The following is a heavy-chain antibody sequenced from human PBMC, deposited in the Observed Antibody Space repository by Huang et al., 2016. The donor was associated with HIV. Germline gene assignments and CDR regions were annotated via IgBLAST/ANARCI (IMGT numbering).Heavy chain of an antibody. Sequence: QLVESGGDSVQSGRSLRLSCSGSGFIFNDFAINWFSQSPGKGLECICFVRMKAFGGASRSAPSVKDRFTVSRDEAKNVAFLQMDNLQVDDTAIYYCSPSGDDYFYFYMDVWGNGTTVIVS. J-gene: IGHJ6*03. CDR2: VRMKAFGGAS. CDR3: SPSGDDYFYFYMDV. CDR1: GFIFNDFA. D-gene: IGHD4-17*01. V-gene: IGHV3-49*03.